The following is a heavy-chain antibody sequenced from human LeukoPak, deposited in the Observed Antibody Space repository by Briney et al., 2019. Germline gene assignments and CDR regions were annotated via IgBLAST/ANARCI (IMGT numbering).Heavy chain of an antibody. CDR2: INTDGSTT. J-gene: IGHJ4*02. V-gene: IGHV3-74*01. D-gene: IGHD1-26*01. CDR3: ARDTWELLRKYYFDY. Sequence: PGGSLRLSCAASGFTFSSYWMHWVRQAPGKGLVWVSRINTDGSTTSYADSVKGRFTLSRDNSKNTLYLQMNSLRAEDTAVYYCARDTWELLRKYYFDYWGQGTLVTVSS. CDR1: GFTFSSYW.